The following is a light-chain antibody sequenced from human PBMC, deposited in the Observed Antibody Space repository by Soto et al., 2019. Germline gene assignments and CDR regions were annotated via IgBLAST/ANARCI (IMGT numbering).Light chain of an antibody. CDR1: SSDVGGYNY. Sequence: QSALTQPASVSGSPGQSITISCTGTSSDVGGYNYVSWYQQHPGKAPKLMIYAGSNRPSGVSNRFSGSKSGNTASLTISGLQDENEVDYYGSSYTSSSTPYVFGTGTKLTVL. CDR3: SSYTSSSTPYV. J-gene: IGLJ1*01. V-gene: IGLV2-14*01. CDR2: AGS.